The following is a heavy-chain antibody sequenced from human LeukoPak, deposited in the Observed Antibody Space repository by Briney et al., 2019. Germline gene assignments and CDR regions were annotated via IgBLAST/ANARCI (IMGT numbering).Heavy chain of an antibody. D-gene: IGHD3-10*01. J-gene: IGHJ4*02. V-gene: IGHV1-8*01. Sequence: ASVKVSCKASRYTFTGYDINWVREAAGHGLEWMGWMNPNTGRTGYAQEFQGRITMTRDTSINTAYMELTNLRSEDTAIYYCARLSQTPDYYTLGGYYYLGYWGQGTPVTVSS. CDR3: ARLSQTPDYYTLGGYYYLGY. CDR2: MNPNTGRT. CDR1: RYTFTGYD.